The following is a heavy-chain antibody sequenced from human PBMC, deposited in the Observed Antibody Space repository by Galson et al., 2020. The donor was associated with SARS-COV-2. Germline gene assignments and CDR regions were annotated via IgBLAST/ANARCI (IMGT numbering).Heavy chain of an antibody. CDR3: ARGLGAARYVGY. V-gene: IGHV3-48*02. CDR2: ISTGSATI. Sequence: WGSLRLSCAASGSTFSCYNMNWVRQAPGMWLEWISFISTGSATIFYADSVTGRFTISRDNSKDSLYLQMNSLRDDDTAVYYCARGLGAARYVGYWGQGTLVTVSS. D-gene: IGHD6-6*01. J-gene: IGHJ4*02. CDR1: GSTFSCYN.